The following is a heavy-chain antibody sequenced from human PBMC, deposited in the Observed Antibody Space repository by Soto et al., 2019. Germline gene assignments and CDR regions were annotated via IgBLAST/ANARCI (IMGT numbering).Heavy chain of an antibody. J-gene: IGHJ2*01. CDR1: GGSISSGDYY. D-gene: IGHD5-18*01. CDR2: IYYSGST. V-gene: IGHV4-30-4*01. Sequence: QVQLQESGPGLVKPSQTLSLTCTFSGGSISSGDYYWSWIRQPPGKGLEWIGYIYYSGSTYYNPSLKSRVTLSVDTSKNQFALKLSSVTAADTAVHYCARTMVTRPYWYFDLWGRGTLVTVSS. CDR3: ARTMVTRPYWYFDL.